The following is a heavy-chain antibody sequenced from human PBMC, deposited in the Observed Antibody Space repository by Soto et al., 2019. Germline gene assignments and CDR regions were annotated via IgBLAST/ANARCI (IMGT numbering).Heavy chain of an antibody. V-gene: IGHV3-48*03. J-gene: IGHJ6*02. CDR3: ERAMIIVEYGMDI. Sequence: GGSLRLSCAASGFSFRGFEMNWVRQAPGKGLEWLSYITASGTVTYYADSVKGRFTISRDNSKNSLFLHMNSLRADDTAIYYCERAMIIVEYGMDIWGQGTAVTVSS. D-gene: IGHD3-22*01. CDR2: ITASGTVT. CDR1: GFSFRGFE.